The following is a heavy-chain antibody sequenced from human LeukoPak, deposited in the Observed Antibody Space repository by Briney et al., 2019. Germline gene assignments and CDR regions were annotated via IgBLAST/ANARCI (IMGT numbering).Heavy chain of an antibody. CDR1: GFTFGSYG. CDR3: TKERPNLAHP. V-gene: IGHV3-33*06. CDR2: IWYDGINK. Sequence: PGRSLRLSCAASGFTFGSYGMPWVRQAPGKGLEWVAFIWYDGINKYYPDSVKGRFTISRDNSQNTLYLQMNSLRVEDTAVYYCTKERPNLAHPWGQGTLVTVSS. J-gene: IGHJ5*02.